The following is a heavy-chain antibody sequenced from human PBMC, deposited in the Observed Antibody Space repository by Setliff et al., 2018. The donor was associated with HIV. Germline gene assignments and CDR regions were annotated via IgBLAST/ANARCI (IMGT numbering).Heavy chain of an antibody. CDR2: IIYNGGT. V-gene: IGHV4-34*01. D-gene: IGHD2-21*02. Sequence: LSLTCAVYGGSFSGYYWSRIRQSPGKGLEWIGEIIYNGGTNYNPSLKSRVSISLDTSKNQFSLKLTSVTAADTAIYYCARGEGLCGGGDCFPLAYFDYWGRGTLVTVSS. CDR3: ARGEGLCGGGDCFPLAYFDY. J-gene: IGHJ4*02. CDR1: GGSFSGYY.